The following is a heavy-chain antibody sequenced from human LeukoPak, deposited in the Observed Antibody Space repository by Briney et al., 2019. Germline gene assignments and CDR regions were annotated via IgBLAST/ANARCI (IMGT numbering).Heavy chain of an antibody. V-gene: IGHV1-2*02. Sequence: ASVKVSCKASGYTFTGYYMHWVRQAPGQGLEWMGWINPNSGGTNYAQKFQGRVTMTRDTSISTAYMELSRLRSDDTAVYYCARVRKSLRFLEWLTTHLDYWGQGTLVTVSS. D-gene: IGHD3-3*01. J-gene: IGHJ4*02. CDR2: INPNSGGT. CDR1: GYTFTGYY. CDR3: ARVRKSLRFLEWLTTHLDY.